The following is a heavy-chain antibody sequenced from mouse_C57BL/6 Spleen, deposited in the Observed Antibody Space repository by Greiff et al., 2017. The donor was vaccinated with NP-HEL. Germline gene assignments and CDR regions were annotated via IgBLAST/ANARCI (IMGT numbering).Heavy chain of an antibody. D-gene: IGHD4-1*01. CDR2: IDPSDSYT. CDR1: GYTFTSYW. Sequence: QVQLQQPGAELVRPGTSVKLSCKASGYTFTSYWMHWVKQRTGQGLEWIGVIDPSDSYTKHNQKFKGKATLTVDTSSRTAYMQISSRTSEDSAVYYCQFCNWDVGFDYWGQGTTLTVSS. V-gene: IGHV1-59*01. CDR3: QFCNWDVGFDY. J-gene: IGHJ2*01.